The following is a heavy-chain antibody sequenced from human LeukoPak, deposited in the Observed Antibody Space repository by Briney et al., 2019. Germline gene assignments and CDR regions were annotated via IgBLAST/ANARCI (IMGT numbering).Heavy chain of an antibody. CDR2: ISGSGGST. D-gene: IGHD3-3*01. Sequence: PGGSLRLSCAASGFTFSSYAMSWVRQAPGKGLEWVSAISGSGGSTYYADSVKGRFTISRDNSKNTLYLQMSSLRAEDTAVYYCVKSLTIFGVVIPPYYFDYWGQGTLVTVSS. CDR3: VKSLTIFGVVIPPYYFDY. V-gene: IGHV3-23*01. CDR1: GFTFSSYA. J-gene: IGHJ4*02.